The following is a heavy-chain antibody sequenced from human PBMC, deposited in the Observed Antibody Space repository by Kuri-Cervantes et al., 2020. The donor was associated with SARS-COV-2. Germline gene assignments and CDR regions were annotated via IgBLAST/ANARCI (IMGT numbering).Heavy chain of an antibody. Sequence: SCAVSGGSISSSNWWSWVRQPPGKGLEWIGEIYHSGSTNYNPSLKSRVTISVDTSKNQFSLKLSSVTAADTAVYYCARRHYDFWSGSMLDYWGQGTLVTVSS. J-gene: IGHJ4*02. CDR1: GGSISSSNW. D-gene: IGHD3-3*01. CDR2: IYHSGST. V-gene: IGHV4-4*02. CDR3: ARRHYDFWSGSMLDY.